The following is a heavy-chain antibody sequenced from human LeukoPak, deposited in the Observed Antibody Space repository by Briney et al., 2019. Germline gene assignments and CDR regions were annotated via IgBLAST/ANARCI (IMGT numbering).Heavy chain of an antibody. Sequence: SETLSLTCTVSGVSISSHYWSWIRQSPGKRLEWIWNIYYTGSTTYNPSLKSRVAISIDTSKNQFSLTLNSVTAADAAVYYCASAGNPHYFDFWGQGPLITVSS. J-gene: IGHJ4*02. CDR1: GVSISSHY. V-gene: IGHV4-59*11. CDR3: ASAGNPHYFDF. CDR2: IYYTGST.